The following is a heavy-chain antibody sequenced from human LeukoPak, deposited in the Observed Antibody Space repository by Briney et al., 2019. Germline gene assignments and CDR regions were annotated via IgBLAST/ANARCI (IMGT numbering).Heavy chain of an antibody. CDR1: GFTFSSYS. CDR3: ARDLGGYSYALDY. CDR2: ISSSSYI. V-gene: IGHV3-21*01. D-gene: IGHD5-18*01. J-gene: IGHJ4*02. Sequence: GGSLRLSCAASGFTFSSYSMNWVRQAPGKGLEWVSSISSSSYIYYADSVKGRFTISRDNAKNSLYLQMNSLRAEDTAVYYCARDLGGYSYALDYWGQGTLVTVSS.